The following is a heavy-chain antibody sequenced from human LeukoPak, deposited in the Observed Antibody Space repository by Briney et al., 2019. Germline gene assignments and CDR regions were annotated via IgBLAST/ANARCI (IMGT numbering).Heavy chain of an antibody. J-gene: IGHJ4*02. V-gene: IGHV4-61*02. CDR1: GRSISSDRFY. Sequence: SETLSLTCTVSGRSISSDRFYWTWVRQPAGKGLEWIGRIKSSNTNYNPSLKSRVSISLGTSTNQFSLKLSSLTAADTAVYYCARVPDWTYVPDYWGQGTLVTVSS. CDR2: IKSSNT. CDR3: ARVPDWTYVPDY. D-gene: IGHD3-16*01.